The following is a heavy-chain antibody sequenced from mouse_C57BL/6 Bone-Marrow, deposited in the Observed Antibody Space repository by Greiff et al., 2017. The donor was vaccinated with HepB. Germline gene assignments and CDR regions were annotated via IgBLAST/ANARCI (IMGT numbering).Heavy chain of an antibody. V-gene: IGHV5-4*01. CDR1: GFTFSSYA. CDR3: ARGGHYYAMDY. J-gene: IGHJ4*01. Sequence: EVHLVESGGGLVKPGGSLKLSCAASGFTFSSYAMSWVRQTPEKRLEWVATISDGGSYTYYPDNVKGRFTISRDNAKNNLYLQMSHLKSEDTAMYYCARGGHYYAMDYWGQGTSVTVSS. CDR2: ISDGGSYT.